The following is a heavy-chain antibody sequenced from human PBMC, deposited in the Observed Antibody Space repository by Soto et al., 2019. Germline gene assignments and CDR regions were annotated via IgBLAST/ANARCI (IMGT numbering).Heavy chain of an antibody. CDR1: GGSIGSGACY. J-gene: IGHJ5*02. Sequence: TLSLTCTVSGGSIGSGACYWSWIRKPPGKGLEWIGYIYYSGSTYYNPSLKSRVTISVDTSKNQFSLKLSSVTAADTAVYYCARTHIAAASNGYWFDPWGQGTLVTVSS. D-gene: IGHD6-13*01. V-gene: IGHV4-30-4*01. CDR2: IYYSGST. CDR3: ARTHIAAASNGYWFDP.